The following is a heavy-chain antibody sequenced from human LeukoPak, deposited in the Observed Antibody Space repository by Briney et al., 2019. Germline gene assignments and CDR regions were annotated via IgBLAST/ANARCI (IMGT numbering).Heavy chain of an antibody. CDR1: GFTFSNYE. D-gene: IGHD1-26*01. CDR3: ARDGIVGAYAFDM. J-gene: IGHJ3*02. CDR2: ISGSGYTI. Sequence: PGGSLRLSCTASGFTFSNYEMNRVRQAPGKGLEWFSYISGSGYTIYYADSVKGRFTISTDNAKNSLYLQMNSLRAEDTAVYYCARDGIVGAYAFDMWGQGTMVTVSS. V-gene: IGHV3-48*03.